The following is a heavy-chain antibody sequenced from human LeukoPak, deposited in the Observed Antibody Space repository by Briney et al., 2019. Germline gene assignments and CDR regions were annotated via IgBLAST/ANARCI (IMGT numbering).Heavy chain of an antibody. Sequence: PSETLSLTCAVYGGSFSGYYWSWIRQPPGKGLEWIGEINHSGSTNYNPSLKSRVTISVDTSKNQFSLKLSSVTAADTAVYYCARQRGYCSSTSCYNARRFDYWGQGTLVTVSS. CDR2: INHSGST. D-gene: IGHD2-2*02. V-gene: IGHV4-34*01. CDR1: GGSFSGYY. J-gene: IGHJ4*02. CDR3: ARQRGYCSSTSCYNARRFDY.